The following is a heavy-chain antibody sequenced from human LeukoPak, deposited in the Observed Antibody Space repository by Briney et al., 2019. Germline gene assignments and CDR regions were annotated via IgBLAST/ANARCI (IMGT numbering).Heavy chain of an antibody. J-gene: IGHJ4*02. CDR2: ISSSSSYI. CDR1: GFTFSSYG. CDR3: ARDYYDSSGYDG. D-gene: IGHD3-22*01. V-gene: IGHV3-21*01. Sequence: GGSLRLSCAASGFTFSSYGMHWVRQAPGKGLEWVSSISSSSSYIYYADSVKGRFTISRDNAKNSLYLQMNSLRAEDTAVYYCARDYYDSSGYDGWGQGTLVTVSS.